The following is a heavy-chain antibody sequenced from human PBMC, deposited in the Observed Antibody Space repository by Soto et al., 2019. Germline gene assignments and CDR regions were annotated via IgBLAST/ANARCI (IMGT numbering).Heavy chain of an antibody. D-gene: IGHD2-2*01. J-gene: IGHJ4*02. CDR3: ARGRRPPFESSSTSPFYFDY. CDR1: GGSISSYY. V-gene: IGHV4-59*12. Sequence: PSETLSLTCTVSGGSISSYYWSWIRQPPGKGLEWIGYIYYSGSTNYNPSLKSRVTISVDTSKNQFSLKLSSVTAADTAVYYCARGRRPPFESSSTSPFYFDYWGQGTLVTVSS. CDR2: IYYSGST.